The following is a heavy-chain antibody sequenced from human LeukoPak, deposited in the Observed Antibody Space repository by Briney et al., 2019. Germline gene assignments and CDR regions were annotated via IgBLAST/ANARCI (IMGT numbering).Heavy chain of an antibody. CDR1: GYTFTDYY. Sequence: ASVKVSCKASGYTFTDYYMHWVRQAPGQGLEWVGWINPNSGDTHYAQNFQGRVTMTRDTSIATAYMELSRLRSDDTAVYYCASPRIRNVFDIWGQGTMVTVSS. D-gene: IGHD1-1*01. V-gene: IGHV1-2*02. CDR3: ASPRIRNVFDI. CDR2: INPNSGDT. J-gene: IGHJ3*02.